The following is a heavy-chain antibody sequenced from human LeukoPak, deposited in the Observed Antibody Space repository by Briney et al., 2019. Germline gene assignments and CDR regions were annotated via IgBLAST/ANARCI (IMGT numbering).Heavy chain of an antibody. CDR2: ISAYNGNT. CDR3: AISPGSSSWSHPPGNFGY. D-gene: IGHD6-13*01. V-gene: IGHV1-18*04. CDR1: GYTFTSYG. J-gene: IGHJ4*02. Sequence: ASVKVSCKASGYTFTSYGISWVRQAPGQGLEWMGWISAYNGNTNYARKLRGRVTMTTDTSTSTAYMELRSLRSDDTAVYYCAISPGSSSWSHPPGNFGYWGQGTLVTVSS.